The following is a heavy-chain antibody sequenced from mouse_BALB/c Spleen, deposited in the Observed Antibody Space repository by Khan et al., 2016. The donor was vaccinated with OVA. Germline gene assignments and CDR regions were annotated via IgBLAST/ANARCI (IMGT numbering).Heavy chain of an antibody. D-gene: IGHD2-10*01. Sequence: QIQLVQSGPELKKPGETVKISCKASGYTFTNDGMNWVKQAPGKGLKWMGWINTYTGEPTYADDFKGRFAFSLETSASTAYLQINNRKNEDTATYFCARPPYFSYVLVYWGQGTSVTVSS. CDR1: GYTFTNDG. V-gene: IGHV9-3-1*01. J-gene: IGHJ4*01. CDR3: ARPPYFSYVLVY. CDR2: INTYTGEP.